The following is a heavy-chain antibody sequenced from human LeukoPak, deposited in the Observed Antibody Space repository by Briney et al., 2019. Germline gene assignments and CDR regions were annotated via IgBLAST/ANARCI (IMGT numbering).Heavy chain of an antibody. CDR3: ARAQHQLNLRDFDF. D-gene: IGHD1-1*01. V-gene: IGHV4-59*12. Sequence: SETLSLTCTVSGGSINSYYWSWIRHPPGKGLEWLGEVNYSGSTNSNPSLKSRVTISVDTSKNHFFLKLNSVTAADTAVYYCARAQHQLNLRDFDFWGPGTLVTVSS. CDR2: VNYSGST. J-gene: IGHJ4*02. CDR1: GGSINSYY.